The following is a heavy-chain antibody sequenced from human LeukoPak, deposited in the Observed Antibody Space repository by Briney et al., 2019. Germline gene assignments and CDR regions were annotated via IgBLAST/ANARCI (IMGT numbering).Heavy chain of an antibody. D-gene: IGHD3-9*01. V-gene: IGHV4-61*05. CDR1: GGSISSSSYY. CDR2: IYYNGST. J-gene: IGHJ4*02. Sequence: SSETLSLTCTVSGGSISSSSYYWGWIRQPPGKGLEWIGYIYYNGSTNCNPSLKSRVTISVDTSKNQFSLKLNSVTAADTAVYYCARADYDILTGYLTHPFDYWGQGTLVTVSS. CDR3: ARADYDILTGYLTHPFDY.